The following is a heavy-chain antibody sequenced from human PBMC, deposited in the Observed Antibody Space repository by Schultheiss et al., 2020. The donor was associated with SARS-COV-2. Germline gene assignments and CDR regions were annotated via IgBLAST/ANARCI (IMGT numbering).Heavy chain of an antibody. J-gene: IGHJ6*02. CDR2: ISYDGSNK. CDR3: ARVGYSYGYEYYYGMDV. D-gene: IGHD5-18*01. CDR1: GFTFSSYG. V-gene: IGHV3-30*03. Sequence: GESLKISCAASGFTFSSYGMHWVRQAPGKGLEWVAVISYDGSNKYYADSVKGRFTISRDNAKNSLYLQMNSLRAEDTAVYYCARVGYSYGYEYYYGMDVWGQGTTVTVSS.